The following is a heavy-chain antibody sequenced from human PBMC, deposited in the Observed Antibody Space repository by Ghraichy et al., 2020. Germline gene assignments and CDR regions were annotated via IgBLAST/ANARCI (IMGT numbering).Heavy chain of an antibody. CDR3: ARSPRYYDSSGYYYENWFDP. V-gene: IGHV2-26*01. D-gene: IGHD3-22*01. Sequence: SGPTLAKPTETLTLTCTVSGFSLSNARMGVSWIRQPPGKALEWLAHIFSNDEKSYSTSLKSRLTISKDTSKSQVVLTMTNMDPVDTSTYYCARSPRYYDSSGYYYENWFDPWGQGTLVTGSS. J-gene: IGHJ5*02. CDR2: IFSNDEK. CDR1: GFSLSNARMG.